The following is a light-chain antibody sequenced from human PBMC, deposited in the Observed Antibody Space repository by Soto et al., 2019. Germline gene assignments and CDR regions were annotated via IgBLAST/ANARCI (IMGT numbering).Light chain of an antibody. J-gene: IGLJ3*02. V-gene: IGLV2-8*01. Sequence: QSALTQPPSASGSPGQSVTISCTGTSSDIGAYNYVAWYQQHPGKAPKLMIHEVSKPPSGVPDRFSGSKSVNAASLTVSGLQAEDEADYYCSAYAGSNYRWVFGGGTKVTVL. CDR2: EVS. CDR3: SAYAGSNYRWV. CDR1: SSDIGAYNY.